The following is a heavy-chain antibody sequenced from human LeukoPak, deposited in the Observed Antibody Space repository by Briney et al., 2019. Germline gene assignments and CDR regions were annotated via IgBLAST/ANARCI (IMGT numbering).Heavy chain of an antibody. J-gene: IGHJ3*02. CDR1: GYTFTSYG. Sequence: GASVKVSCKASGYTFTSYGISWVRQAPGQGLEWMGWISAYNGNTNYAQKFQGRVTITADKSTSTAYMELSSLRSEDTAVYYCARVVGQWLYAFDIWGQGTMVTVSS. CDR2: ISAYNGNT. CDR3: ARVVGQWLYAFDI. V-gene: IGHV1-18*01. D-gene: IGHD6-19*01.